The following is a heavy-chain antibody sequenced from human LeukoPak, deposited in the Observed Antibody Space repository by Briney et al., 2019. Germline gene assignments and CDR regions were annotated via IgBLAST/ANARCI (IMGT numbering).Heavy chain of an antibody. CDR2: MNPNSGNT. J-gene: IGHJ6*02. Sequence: ASVKVSCKASGYTFSSYDINWVRQATGQGPEWMGWMNPNSGNTDYAQKFQGRLTITRNTSISTAYMELSSLRSEDTAVYYCASPYPGIAAAGNSYYYGMDVWGQGTTVAVSS. D-gene: IGHD6-13*01. CDR3: ASPYPGIAAAGNSYYYGMDV. CDR1: GYTFSSYD. V-gene: IGHV1-8*03.